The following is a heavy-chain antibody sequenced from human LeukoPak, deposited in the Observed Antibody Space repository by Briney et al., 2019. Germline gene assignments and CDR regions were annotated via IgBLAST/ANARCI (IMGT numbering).Heavy chain of an antibody. CDR3: VMMATTRFDY. V-gene: IGHV3-23*01. J-gene: IGHJ4*02. Sequence: PGGSLRLSCAASGFTFSSYAMSWVRQAPGKGLEWVSAISGSGGSAYYADSVKGRFTISRDNSKNTLYLRMNSLRAEDTAVYYCVMMATTRFDYWGQGTLVTVSS. CDR2: ISGSGGSA. CDR1: GFTFSSYA. D-gene: IGHD5-12*01.